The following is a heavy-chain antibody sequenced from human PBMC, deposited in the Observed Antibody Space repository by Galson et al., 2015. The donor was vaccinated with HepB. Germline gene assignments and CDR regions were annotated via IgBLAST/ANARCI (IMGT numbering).Heavy chain of an antibody. D-gene: IGHD2-2*01. CDR3: TRARDIVVVPAAMTFDY. CDR1: GFTFGDYA. V-gene: IGHV3-49*03. CDR2: IRSKAYGGTT. Sequence: SLRLSCAASGFTFGDYAMSWFRQAPGKGLEWVGFIRSKAYGGTTEYAASVKGRFTISRDDSKSIAYLQMNSLKTGDTAVYYCTRARDIVVVPAAMTFDYWGQGTLVTVSS. J-gene: IGHJ4*02.